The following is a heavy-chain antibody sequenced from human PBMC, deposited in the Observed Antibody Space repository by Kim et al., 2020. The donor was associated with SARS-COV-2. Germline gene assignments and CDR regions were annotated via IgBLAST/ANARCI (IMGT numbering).Heavy chain of an antibody. J-gene: IGHJ4*02. CDR3: ARAGPNLGYCSI. CDR2: ISSSSSYI. D-gene: IGHD2-2*01. CDR1: GFTFSSYS. Sequence: GGSLRLSCAASGFTFSSYSMNWVRQAPGKGLEWVSSISSSSSYIYYADSVKGRFTISGDNAKNSLYLQMNSLRAEDTAVYYCARAGPNLGYCSIWGQGTLVTVSS. V-gene: IGHV3-21*04.